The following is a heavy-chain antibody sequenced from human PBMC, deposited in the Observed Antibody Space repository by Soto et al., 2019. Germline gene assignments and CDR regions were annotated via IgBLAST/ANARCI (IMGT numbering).Heavy chain of an antibody. CDR2: IYSGGST. V-gene: IGHV3-66*01. Sequence: EVQLVESGGGLVQPGGSLRLSCAASGFTVSSNYMSWVRQAPGKGLEWVSVIYSGGSTYYADSVKGRFTISRDNSKNTLYLKMNSLRAEDTAVYYCARVVAVAGTYFQHWGQGTLVTVSS. J-gene: IGHJ1*01. D-gene: IGHD6-19*01. CDR1: GFTVSSNY. CDR3: ARVVAVAGTYFQH.